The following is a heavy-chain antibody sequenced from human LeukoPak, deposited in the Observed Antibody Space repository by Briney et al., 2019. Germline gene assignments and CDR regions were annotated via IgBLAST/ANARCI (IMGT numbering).Heavy chain of an antibody. D-gene: IGHD5-18*01. V-gene: IGHV4-61*02. Sequence: SETLSLTCTVSGGSISSGSYYWSWIRQPAGKGLEWIGRIYTSGSTNYNPSLKSRVTISVDTSKNQFSLKLSSVTAADTAVYYCAGDVDTAMAPSNWGQGTLVTVSS. CDR1: GGSISSGSYY. CDR3: AGDVDTAMAPSN. J-gene: IGHJ4*02. CDR2: IYTSGST.